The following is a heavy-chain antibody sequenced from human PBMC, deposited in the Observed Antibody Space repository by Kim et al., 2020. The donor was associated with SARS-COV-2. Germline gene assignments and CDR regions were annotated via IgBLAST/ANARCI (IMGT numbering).Heavy chain of an antibody. CDR1: GFTFSSYG. J-gene: IGHJ5*02. CDR2: IWYDGSNK. CDR3: ARDRGLWFGESPTQYNWFDP. Sequence: GGSLRLSCAASGFTFSSYGMHWVRQAPGKGLEWVAVIWYDGSNKYYVDSVKGRFTISRDNSKNTLYLQMNSLRAEDTAVYYCARDRGLWFGESPTQYNWFDPWGQGTLVTVSS. D-gene: IGHD3-10*01. V-gene: IGHV3-33*01.